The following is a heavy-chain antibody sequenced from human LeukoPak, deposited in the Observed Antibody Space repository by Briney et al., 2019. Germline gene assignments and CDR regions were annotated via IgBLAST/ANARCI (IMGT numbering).Heavy chain of an antibody. CDR2: IYYSGTT. CDR1: GGSINSYY. Sequence: SEALSLNCTVSGGSINSYYWSWIRQPPGQGLEWIGYIYYSGTTNYNPSLKSRVTISVDTSKNQFSLKLSSVTAADTAVYYCARAPGIAVAGTSRGVPILYGMDVWGQGTTVTVSS. D-gene: IGHD6-19*01. V-gene: IGHV4-59*01. CDR3: ARAPGIAVAGTSRGVPILYGMDV. J-gene: IGHJ6*02.